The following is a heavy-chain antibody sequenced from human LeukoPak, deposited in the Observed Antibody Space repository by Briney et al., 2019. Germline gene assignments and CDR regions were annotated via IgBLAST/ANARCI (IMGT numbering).Heavy chain of an antibody. D-gene: IGHD3-10*01. J-gene: IGHJ4*02. Sequence: GGSLRLSCAASGFTFDDYAMHWVRQAPGKGLEWVSGINWNSVTIDYADSVKGRFTISRDNAKNSLYLQMNSLRAEDTAVYYCARESPPLGANNYWGQGTLVTVSS. CDR3: ARESPPLGANNY. CDR1: GFTFDDYA. V-gene: IGHV3-9*01. CDR2: INWNSVTI.